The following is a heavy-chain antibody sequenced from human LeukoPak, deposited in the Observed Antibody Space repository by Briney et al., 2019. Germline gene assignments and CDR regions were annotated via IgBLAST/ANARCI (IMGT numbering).Heavy chain of an antibody. CDR2: IFYSGST. Sequence: PSETLSLTCAVSGGSVNSGSYYWSWIRQPPGTGLEWIGYIFYSGSTNYNPSLKSRVTISIDTSKNQFSLNLSSVTAADTAVYYCARHVTDSSVYLYFDYWGQGTLVTVSS. J-gene: IGHJ4*02. CDR1: GGSVNSGSYY. V-gene: IGHV4-61*01. CDR3: ARHVTDSSVYLYFDY. D-gene: IGHD3-22*01.